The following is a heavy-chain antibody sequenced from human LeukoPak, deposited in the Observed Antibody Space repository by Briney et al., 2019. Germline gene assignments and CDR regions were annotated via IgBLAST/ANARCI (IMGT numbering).Heavy chain of an antibody. Sequence: SETLSLTCTVPGGSISNYYWSWIRQPAGKGLEWIGRIYTSGSTNYNPFLKTRVTMSVDTSKNQFSLKLSSVTAADTAVYYCARVGVGATEYWGQGTLVTVSS. V-gene: IGHV4-4*07. CDR1: GGSISNYY. J-gene: IGHJ4*02. CDR3: ARVGVGATEY. CDR2: IYTSGST. D-gene: IGHD1-26*01.